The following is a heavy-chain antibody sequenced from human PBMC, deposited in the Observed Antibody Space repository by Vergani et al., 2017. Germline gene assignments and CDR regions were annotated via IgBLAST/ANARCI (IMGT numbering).Heavy chain of an antibody. J-gene: IGHJ4*02. V-gene: IGHV3-11*04. CDR2: ISSSGSTI. CDR1: GYTFTGYY. Sequence: QVQLVQSGAEVKKPGASVKVSCKASGYTFTGYYMNWVRQAPGKGLEWVSYISSSGSTIYYADSVKGRFTISRDNAKNSLYLQMNSLRAEDTAVYYCASTIRGDYVWGSYRTDYWGQGTLVTVSS. CDR3: ASTIRGDYVWGSYRTDY. D-gene: IGHD3-16*02.